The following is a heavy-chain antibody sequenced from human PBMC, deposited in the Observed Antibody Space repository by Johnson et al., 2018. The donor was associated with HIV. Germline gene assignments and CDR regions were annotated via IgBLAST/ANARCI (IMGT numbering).Heavy chain of an antibody. CDR2: INWNGGST. D-gene: IGHD6-19*01. J-gene: IGHJ3*02. CDR1: GFMFDDYG. V-gene: IGHV3-20*04. Sequence: MPLVESGGGVVRPGGSLRLSCTASGFMFDDYGMHWVRQAPGKGLVWVSGINWNGGSTGYADSMKGRFTISRDNAKNSLYLQMNSLRAEDTALYYCARDRQAVRGTFDIWGQGTMVTVSS. CDR3: ARDRQAVRGTFDI.